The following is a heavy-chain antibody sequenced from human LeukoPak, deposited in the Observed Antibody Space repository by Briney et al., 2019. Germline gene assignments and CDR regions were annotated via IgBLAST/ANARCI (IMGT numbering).Heavy chain of an antibody. CDR1: GYTFTSYY. D-gene: IGHD3-22*01. Sequence: GASVKVSCKASGYTFTSYYMHWVRQAPGQGLEWMGIINPSGGSTSYAQKFQGRVTITADKSTSTAYMELSSLRSEDTAVYYCARDPGDSSGYYYPTPYYFDYWGQGTLVTVSS. CDR3: ARDPGDSSGYYYPTPYYFDY. CDR2: INPSGGST. V-gene: IGHV1-46*01. J-gene: IGHJ4*02.